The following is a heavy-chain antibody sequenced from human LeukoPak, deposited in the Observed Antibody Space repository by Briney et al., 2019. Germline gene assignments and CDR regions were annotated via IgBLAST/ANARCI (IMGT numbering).Heavy chain of an antibody. Sequence: GESLKISCQGSGSTFTSYWIGWVRQLPGKGLEWMGIIYPGDSDTRYSPSFQGQVTISADKSISTAYLQWSSLKASDTAIYYCASHDSSGYDAFDIWGQGTMVTVSS. CDR1: GSTFTSYW. CDR2: IYPGDSDT. V-gene: IGHV5-51*01. D-gene: IGHD3-22*01. CDR3: ASHDSSGYDAFDI. J-gene: IGHJ3*02.